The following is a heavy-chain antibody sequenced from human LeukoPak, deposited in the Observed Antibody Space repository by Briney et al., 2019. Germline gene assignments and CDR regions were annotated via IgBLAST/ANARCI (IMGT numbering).Heavy chain of an antibody. CDR3: ARPYCSGGSCYYFDY. J-gene: IGHJ4*02. D-gene: IGHD2-15*01. CDR2: ISSSSYI. V-gene: IGHV3-21*01. Sequence: GGSLRLSCAASGFTFSSYSMNWVRQAPGKGLEWVSSISSSSYICYADSVKGRFTISRDNAKNSLYLQMNSLRAEDTAVYYCARPYCSGGSCYYFDYWGQGTLVTVSS. CDR1: GFTFSSYS.